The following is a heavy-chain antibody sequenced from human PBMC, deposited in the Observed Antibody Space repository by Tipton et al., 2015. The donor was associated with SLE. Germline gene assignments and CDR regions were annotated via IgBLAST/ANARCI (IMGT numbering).Heavy chain of an antibody. D-gene: IGHD3-3*01. CDR3: ASIPYYNSYYMDV. J-gene: IGHJ6*03. CDR2: IYYTGNT. V-gene: IGHV4-39*07. CDR1: GGSISSSSYY. Sequence: TLSLTCTVSGGSISSSSYYWGWIRQPPGKGLEWIGNIYYTGNTFYNPSLKSRVTISLDTSKNQFSLKLNSVTAADTAVYYCASIPYYNSYYMDVWGKGTTVTVSS.